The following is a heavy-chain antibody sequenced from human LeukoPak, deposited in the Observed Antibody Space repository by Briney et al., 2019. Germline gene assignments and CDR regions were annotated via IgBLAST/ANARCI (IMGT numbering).Heavy chain of an antibody. CDR3: AKDRFGSGNAFDF. CDR2: IQYDGGNK. J-gene: IGHJ3*01. V-gene: IGHV3-30*02. Sequence: GGSLRLSCAASGFIFSGDGMHWVRQAPGKGLEWVAFIQYDGGNKFYAASVKGRFTISRDNSKNTVYLEMNSLRVEDTALSYCAKDRFGSGNAFDFWGQGTVIIVSS. D-gene: IGHD3-10*01. CDR1: GFIFSGDG.